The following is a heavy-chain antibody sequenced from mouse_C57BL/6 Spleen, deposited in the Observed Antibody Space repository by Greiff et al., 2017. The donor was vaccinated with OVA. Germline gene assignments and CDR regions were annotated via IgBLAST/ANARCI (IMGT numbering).Heavy chain of an antibody. J-gene: IGHJ2*01. CDR3: ARDMIPYYFDY. V-gene: IGHV5-4*01. CDR2: ISDGGSYT. Sequence: EVQVVESGGGLVKPGGSLKLSCAASGFTFSSYAMSWVRQTPEKRLEWVATISDGGSYTYYPDNVKGRFTISRDNAKNNLYLQMSHLKSEDTAMYYCARDMIPYYFDYWGQGTTLTVSS. CDR1: GFTFSSYA. D-gene: IGHD2-4*01.